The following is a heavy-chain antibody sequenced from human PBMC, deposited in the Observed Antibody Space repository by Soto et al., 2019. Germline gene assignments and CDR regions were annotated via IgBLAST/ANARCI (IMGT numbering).Heavy chain of an antibody. Sequence: QVQLVQSGAEVKKPGSSVKVSCQASGGSFRRESINWVRQAPGQGPEWMGNILPFFGTADYAQKFQGRVTRTADVSTTTVYMELSSLRFEDTAVYYCARGHEVGGNSDAFDVWGQGTMVIVSS. CDR3: ARGHEVGGNSDAFDV. D-gene: IGHD2-15*01. V-gene: IGHV1-69*15. CDR2: ILPFFGTA. J-gene: IGHJ3*01. CDR1: GGSFRRES.